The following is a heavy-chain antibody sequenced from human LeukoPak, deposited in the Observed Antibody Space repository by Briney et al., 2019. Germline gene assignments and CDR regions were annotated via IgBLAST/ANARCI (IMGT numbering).Heavy chain of an antibody. J-gene: IGHJ6*03. CDR1: GGSISSYY. Sequence: SETLSLTCTVSGGSISSYYWSWIRQPAGKGREWIGRIYTSGGTNYNPSLKSRVTMSVDTSKNQFSLKLSSVTAADTDVYYCARDRLPGGGRERYCSSTSCSAYYYMDVWGKGTTVTVSS. D-gene: IGHD2-2*01. V-gene: IGHV4-4*07. CDR2: IYTSGGT. CDR3: ARDRLPGGGRERYCSSTSCSAYYYMDV.